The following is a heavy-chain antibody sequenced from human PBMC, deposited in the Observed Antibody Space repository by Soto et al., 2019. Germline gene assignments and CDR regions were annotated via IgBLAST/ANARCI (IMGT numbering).Heavy chain of an antibody. CDR3: ASLYGSGSYSFDY. CDR2: IYYSGST. D-gene: IGHD3-10*01. CDR1: GGSISSSSYY. V-gene: IGHV4-39*01. J-gene: IGHJ4*02. Sequence: PSETLSLTCTVSGGSISSSSYYWGWIRQPPGKGLEWIRSIYYSGSTYYNPSLKSRVTISVDTSKNQFSLKLSSVTAADTAVYYCASLYGSGSYSFDYWGQGTLVTVSS.